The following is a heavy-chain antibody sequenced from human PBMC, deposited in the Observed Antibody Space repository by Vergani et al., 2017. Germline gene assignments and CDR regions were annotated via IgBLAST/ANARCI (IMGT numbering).Heavy chain of an antibody. V-gene: IGHV4-39*01. CDR3: ARQPLLSTVITAYYFDF. CDR2: SGTT. Sequence: QLQLQESGPGLVKPSETLSLTCTVSGGSISCSAYSWGWIRQPPGKGLGWIGSGTTYYNPSLRSRGTISVDTSKNQFSLNLNSVTAADTAVYYCARQPLLSTVITAYYFDFWGQGTLVTVSS. CDR1: GGSISCSAYS. D-gene: IGHD3-10*01. J-gene: IGHJ4*02.